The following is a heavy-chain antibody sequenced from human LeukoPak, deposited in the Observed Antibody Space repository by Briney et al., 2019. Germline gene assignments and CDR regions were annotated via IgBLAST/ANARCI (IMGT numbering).Heavy chain of an antibody. D-gene: IGHD3-10*01. V-gene: IGHV1-2*02. CDR3: ARVLEHMVRGVMGGVDY. Sequence: GASVKVSCKAFGYTFTSNYMHWVRQAPGQGLEWVGWINPNSGGTNYAQKFQGRVTMTRDTSISTVYMELSRLRSDDTAVYYCARVLEHMVRGVMGGVDYWGQGTLVTVSS. CDR2: INPNSGGT. CDR1: GYTFTSNY. J-gene: IGHJ4*02.